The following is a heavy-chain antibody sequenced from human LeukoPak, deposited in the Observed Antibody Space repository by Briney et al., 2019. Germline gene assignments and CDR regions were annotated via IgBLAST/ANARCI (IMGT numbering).Heavy chain of an antibody. J-gene: IGHJ4*02. Sequence: SETLSLTCAVYGVSFSGYYWSWIRQPPGKGLEWIGEINHSGSTNYNPSLKSRVTISVDTSKNQFSLKLSSVTAADTAVYYCARAGLGRYFDWLPWGQGTLVTVSS. D-gene: IGHD3-9*01. CDR3: ARAGLGRYFDWLP. CDR1: GVSFSGYY. V-gene: IGHV4-34*01. CDR2: INHSGST.